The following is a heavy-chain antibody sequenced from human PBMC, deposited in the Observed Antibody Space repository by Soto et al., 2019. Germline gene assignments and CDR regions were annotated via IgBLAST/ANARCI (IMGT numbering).Heavy chain of an antibody. CDR3: ARGSYYDTSGYFFDY. V-gene: IGHV3-30-3*01. D-gene: IGHD3-22*01. CDR2: MSYDVTYK. J-gene: IGHJ4*02. CDR1: GFTFSNYI. Sequence: QVQLEESGGGVVQPGRSLRLSCAASGFTFSNYIMHWVRQAPGKGLEWVAAMSYDVTYKYYADFVKVRFTISRDNSKNTLDLQMNSLRAEDTAVYFCARGSYYDTSGYFFDYWGQGTLVSVSS.